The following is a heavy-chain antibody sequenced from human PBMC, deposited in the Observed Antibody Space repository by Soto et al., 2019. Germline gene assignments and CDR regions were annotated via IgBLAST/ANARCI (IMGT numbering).Heavy chain of an antibody. D-gene: IGHD3-10*01. J-gene: IGHJ5*01. V-gene: IGHV3-30-3*01. Sequence: QVQLVESGGGVVQPGRSLRLSCVASGFTFSSYAMHWVRQVPGKGLEWLAVISFDASSDFYMDSVKGRFTISRDNSNNTLFLQMSSLRAEDTALYFCARDASRRMVRGVTHLNWFDSWGQGTLLIVSS. CDR2: ISFDASSD. CDR3: ARDASRRMVRGVTHLNWFDS. CDR1: GFTFSSYA.